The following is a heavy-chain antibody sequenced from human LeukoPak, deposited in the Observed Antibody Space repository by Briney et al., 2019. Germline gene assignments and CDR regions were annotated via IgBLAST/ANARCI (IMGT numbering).Heavy chain of an antibody. Sequence: GGSLRLSCAASGFTFSSYTMSWVRQAPGKGLAWVSGIDSSGTKTTYADSVKGRFTISRDNPRNTLYLQMNSLRAEDTAVYYCAKDETGFLNYFHYWGQGALVTVSS. CDR1: GFTFSSYT. V-gene: IGHV3-23*01. J-gene: IGHJ4*02. CDR2: IDSSGTKT. CDR3: AKDETGFLNYFHY. D-gene: IGHD3-3*01.